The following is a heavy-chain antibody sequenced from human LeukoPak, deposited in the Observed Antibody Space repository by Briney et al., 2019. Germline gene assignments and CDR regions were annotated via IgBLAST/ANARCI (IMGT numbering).Heavy chain of an antibody. CDR3: ARVYGYYDVLTGYSTGDY. CDR1: GFTFSNYW. V-gene: IGHV3-30-3*01. Sequence: GGSLRLSCAVSGFTFSNYWMGWVRQAPGKGLEWVAIISYDGDNKYYAESVKGRFTISRDDSKNTLYLQMNSLRAEDTALYHCARVYGYYDVLTGYSTGDYWGQGTLVTVSS. CDR2: ISYDGDNK. J-gene: IGHJ4*02. D-gene: IGHD3-9*01.